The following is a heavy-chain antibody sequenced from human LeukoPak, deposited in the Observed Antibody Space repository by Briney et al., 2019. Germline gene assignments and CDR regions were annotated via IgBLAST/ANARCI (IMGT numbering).Heavy chain of an antibody. J-gene: IGHJ4*02. V-gene: IGHV3-48*03. CDR3: ARDLSGYCSSTSCYAGEFDY. CDR1: GFTFSRYE. Sequence: PGGSLRLSCAASGFTFSRYEMNWVRQAPGKGLEWVSFISGTGSPIYYADSVKGRFTISRDNAKNSLYLQMNSLTAEDTAVYCCARDLSGYCSSTSCYAGEFDYWGQGTLVTVSS. CDR2: ISGTGSPI. D-gene: IGHD2-2*01.